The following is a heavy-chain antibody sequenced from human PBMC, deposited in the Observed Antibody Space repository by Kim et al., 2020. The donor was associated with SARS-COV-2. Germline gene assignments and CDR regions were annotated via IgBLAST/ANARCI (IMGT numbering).Heavy chain of an antibody. CDR1: GFTFSSYG. V-gene: IGHV3-30*18. CDR3: AKDPDY. CDR2: ISYDGSNK. J-gene: IGHJ4*02. Sequence: GGSLRLSCAASGFTFSSYGMHWVRQAPGKGLEWVAVISYDGSNKYYADSVKGRFTISRDNSKNTLYLQMNSLRAEDTAVYYCAKDPDYWGQGTLVTVSP.